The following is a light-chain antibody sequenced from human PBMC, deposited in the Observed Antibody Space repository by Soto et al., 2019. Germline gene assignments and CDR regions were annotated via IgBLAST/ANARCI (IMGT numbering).Light chain of an antibody. V-gene: IGKV1-39*01. CDR3: QQTYTTPGT. Sequence: DIQMTQSPSSLPASVGDSVTITCRASQTINKYLNWYQHKPGQAPKLLIYGASSLYKGVPASFHGSGGGTFFTLTISSLQPEDFATYYCQQTYTTPGTFGRGTTVEIK. CDR2: GAS. J-gene: IGKJ4*02. CDR1: QTINKY.